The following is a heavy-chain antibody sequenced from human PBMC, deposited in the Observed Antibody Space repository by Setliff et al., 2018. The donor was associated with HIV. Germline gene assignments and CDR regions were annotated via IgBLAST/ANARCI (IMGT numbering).Heavy chain of an antibody. CDR1: GYTFRTYG. CDR2: ISAYNGNT. J-gene: IGHJ6*03. V-gene: IGHV1-18*01. CDR3: ARVKGVIATFYYMDV. Sequence: ASVKVSCKGSGYTFRTYGISWVRQAPGQGLEWMGWISAYNGNTNYAQKLQGRVTMTTDTSTSTAYMELRSLRSDDTAVYYCARVKGVIATFYYMDVWGKGTTVTVSS. D-gene: IGHD2-21*01.